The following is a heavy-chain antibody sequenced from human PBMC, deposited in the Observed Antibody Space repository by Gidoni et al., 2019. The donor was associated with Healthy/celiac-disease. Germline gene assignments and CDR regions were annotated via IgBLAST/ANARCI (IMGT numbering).Heavy chain of an antibody. CDR3: ARGEGNYYDSSGYNY. Sequence: EVQLVQSGAEVKKPGESLRISCKGSGYSLTSYWISWVRQMPGKGLEWMGRIDPSDSYTNYSPSFQGHVTISADKSISTAYLQWSSLKASDTAMYYCARGEGNYYDSSGYNYWGQGTLVTVSS. J-gene: IGHJ4*02. D-gene: IGHD3-22*01. CDR2: IDPSDSYT. CDR1: GYSLTSYW. V-gene: IGHV5-10-1*03.